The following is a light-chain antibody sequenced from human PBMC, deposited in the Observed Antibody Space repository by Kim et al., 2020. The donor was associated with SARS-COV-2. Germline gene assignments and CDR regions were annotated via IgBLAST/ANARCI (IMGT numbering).Light chain of an antibody. CDR3: QHYHHWPPYT. Sequence: VPPGERATLTCRASQSVGSDVAWYQQKPGQAPRLLIYGASTRATGIPARFSGSGSGTEFTLTFSSLQSEDFAVYYCQHYHHWPPYTFGQGTKLEI. J-gene: IGKJ2*01. CDR1: QSVGSD. V-gene: IGKV3-15*01. CDR2: GAS.